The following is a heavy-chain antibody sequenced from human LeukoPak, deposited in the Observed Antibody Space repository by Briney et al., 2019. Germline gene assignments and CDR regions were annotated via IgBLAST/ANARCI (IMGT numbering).Heavy chain of an antibody. CDR2: TIPIFGTA. V-gene: IGHV1-69*01. J-gene: IGHJ4*02. D-gene: IGHD6-13*01. CDR3: ASGHSSSWYYFDY. Sequence: SVKVSCKASGGTFSSYAISWVRQAPGQGLEWMGGTIPIFGTANYAQKFQGRVTITADESTSTAYMELSSLRSEDTAVYYCASGHSSSWYYFDYWGQGTLVTVSS. CDR1: GGTFSSYA.